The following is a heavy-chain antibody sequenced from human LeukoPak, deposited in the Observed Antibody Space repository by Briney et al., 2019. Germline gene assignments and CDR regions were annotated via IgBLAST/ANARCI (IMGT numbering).Heavy chain of an antibody. J-gene: IGHJ4*02. D-gene: IGHD3-3*01. CDR2: IYQTGDT. V-gene: IGHV4-59*08. CDR3: ARHPLSEPFDY. Sequence: SETLSLTCTVSGGSISNYYWSWIRQPPGKGLEYIGYIYQTGDTNSNPSLKSRVTISLDTSKNQISPKMRSVTAADTAVYYCARHPLSEPFDYWGQGILVTVSS. CDR1: GGSISNYY.